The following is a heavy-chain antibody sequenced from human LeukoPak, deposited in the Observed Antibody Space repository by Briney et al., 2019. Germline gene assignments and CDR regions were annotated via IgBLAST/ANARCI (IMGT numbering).Heavy chain of an antibody. V-gene: IGHV3-48*01. Sequence: PGGSLRLSCAASGFTFRNYLMNWVRQAPGKGLEWVSFISSTGGTIYYADSVKGRFTVSRDNGKNSLYLQMNSLRAEDTAVYYCARDKNYYDSSGCLDYWGQGTLVTVSS. CDR3: ARDKNYYDSSGCLDY. CDR2: ISSTGGTI. D-gene: IGHD3-22*01. J-gene: IGHJ4*02. CDR1: GFTFRNYL.